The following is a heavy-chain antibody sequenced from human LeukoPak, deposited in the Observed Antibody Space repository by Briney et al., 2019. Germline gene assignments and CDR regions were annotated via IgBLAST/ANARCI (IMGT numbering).Heavy chain of an antibody. Sequence: ASVKVSCKASGYTFTGYYMHWVRQAPGQGLEWMGWINPNSGGTNYAQKFQGRVTMTRDTSISTAYMELSRLRSDDTAVYYCARDLGHYYDSSGYHGVYWGQGTLVTVSS. CDR2: INPNSGGT. CDR3: ARDLGHYYDSSGYHGVY. CDR1: GYTFTGYY. V-gene: IGHV1-2*02. D-gene: IGHD3-22*01. J-gene: IGHJ4*02.